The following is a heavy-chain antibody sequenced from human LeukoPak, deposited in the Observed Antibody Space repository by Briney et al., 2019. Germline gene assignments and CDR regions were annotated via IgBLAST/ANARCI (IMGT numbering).Heavy chain of an antibody. D-gene: IGHD6-13*01. J-gene: IGHJ4*02. CDR1: GFTFSDYY. CDR2: ISSSSSDT. CDR3: ARVGVITAAGTFDY. V-gene: IGHV3-11*06. Sequence: GGSLRLSCAASGFTFSDYYMTWIRQAPWKGLEWVSYISSSSSDTTYADSVKGRFTITRDNAKNSLYLQMNSLRAEDTAVYYCARVGVITAAGTFDYWGQGTLVTVSS.